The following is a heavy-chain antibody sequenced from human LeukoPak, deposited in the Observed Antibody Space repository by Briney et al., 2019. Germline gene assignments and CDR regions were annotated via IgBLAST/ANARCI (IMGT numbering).Heavy chain of an antibody. Sequence: GGSLRLSCAASGFTFSSYAMSWVHQAPGKGLEWVSAISGSGGSTYYADSVKGRFTISRDNSKNTLYLQMNSLRAEDTAVYYCAKQQYSYRSPFDYWGQGTLVTVSS. V-gene: IGHV3-23*01. CDR1: GFTFSSYA. J-gene: IGHJ4*02. D-gene: IGHD5-18*01. CDR2: ISGSGGST. CDR3: AKQQYSYRSPFDY.